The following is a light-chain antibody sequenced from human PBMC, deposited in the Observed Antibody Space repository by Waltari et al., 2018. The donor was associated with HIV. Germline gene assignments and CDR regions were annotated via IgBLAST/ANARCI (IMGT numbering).Light chain of an antibody. CDR1: RGLRNK. CDR3: QQFDTYPIT. V-gene: IGKV1-9*01. Sequence: GDTVTLTCRARRGLRNKLAWYQQKPRQAPKLLIYYASTLQSGVPSRFSGSGSGTDFTLTISNLQPEDFATYYCQQFDTYPITFGQGTRLDIK. CDR2: YAS. J-gene: IGKJ5*01.